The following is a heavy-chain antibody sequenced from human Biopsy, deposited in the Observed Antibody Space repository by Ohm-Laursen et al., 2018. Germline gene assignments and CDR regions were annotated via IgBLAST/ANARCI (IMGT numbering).Heavy chain of an antibody. CDR3: ARDTPETYDYDNDDNSPFPRRYIDY. CDR1: GATFSDYY. J-gene: IGHJ4*02. CDR2: IASSGGTT. Sequence: GTLSLTCTVYGATFSDYYMSWIRQAPGKGLEWISYIASSGGTTYYVDSVKGRFTISRDNAEKSLYLQMNSLRAEDTAVYYCARDTPETYDYDNDDNSPFPRRYIDYWGQGTLVTVSS. V-gene: IGHV3-11*01. D-gene: IGHD3-22*01.